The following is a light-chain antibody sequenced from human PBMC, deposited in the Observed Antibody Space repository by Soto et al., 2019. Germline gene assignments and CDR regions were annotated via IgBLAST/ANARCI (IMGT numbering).Light chain of an antibody. CDR2: WVS. CDR1: RTVGSNF. CDR3: QQYANSPIT. J-gene: IGKJ5*01. Sequence: ELVLTQSPGTLSLSXGESANLYWRASRTVGSNFLAWYKQYPGPAPRLXXYWVSSRAYGIPDRFFGSGSGTDFTRTINRLEPEDFAVYYGQQYANSPITFGQGTRLEIK. V-gene: IGKV3-20*01.